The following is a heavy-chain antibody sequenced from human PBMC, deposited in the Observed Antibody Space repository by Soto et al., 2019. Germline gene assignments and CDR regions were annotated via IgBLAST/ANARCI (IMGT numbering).Heavy chain of an antibody. CDR1: GGSISPYY. CDR3: AREYYDFWSVTYSYYGLDV. V-gene: IGHV4-59*01. Sequence: PSQPRSLTCTVSGGSISPYYWSWIRHAPGRGLEWIGNIFSSGSTNYNPSLKSRVAISVDTSKNQVSLKLNAVTTADTAVYYCAREYYDFWSVTYSYYGLDVWGQGTTVT. J-gene: IGHJ6*02. CDR2: IFSSGST. D-gene: IGHD3-3*01.